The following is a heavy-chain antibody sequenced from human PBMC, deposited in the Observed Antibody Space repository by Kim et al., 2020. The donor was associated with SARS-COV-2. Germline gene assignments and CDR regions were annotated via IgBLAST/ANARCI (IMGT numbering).Heavy chain of an antibody. Sequence: ASVKVSCKASGFTSTDYYIHWVRQAPGQGLEWVGRIHGKNGGTNYLQKFQGRVTMTRDTSISTAYMELRSLGSDDTALYYCATGRFCGYYSCPDNLFDPWGQGTLVTVSS. CDR1: GFTSTDYY. CDR3: ATGRFCGYYSCPDNLFDP. CDR2: IHGKNGGT. J-gene: IGHJ5*02. V-gene: IGHV1-2*06. D-gene: IGHD3-22*01.